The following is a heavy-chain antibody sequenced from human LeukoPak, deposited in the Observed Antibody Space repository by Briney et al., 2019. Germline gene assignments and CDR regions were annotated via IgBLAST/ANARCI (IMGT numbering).Heavy chain of an antibody. CDR1: GGSISSGDYY. J-gene: IGHJ4*02. CDR2: IYYSGST. D-gene: IGHD6-19*01. V-gene: IGHV4-61*08. Sequence: SETLSLTCTVSGGSISSGDYYWSWIRQPPGKGLEWIGYIYYSGSTNYNPSLKSRVTISVDTSKNQFSLKLSSVTAADTAVYYCARHGAFSGWYDYWGQGTLVTVSS. CDR3: ARHGAFSGWYDY.